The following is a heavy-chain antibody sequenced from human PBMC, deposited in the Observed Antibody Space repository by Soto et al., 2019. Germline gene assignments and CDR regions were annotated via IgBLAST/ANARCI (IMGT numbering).Heavy chain of an antibody. J-gene: IGHJ4*02. CDR1: GFTFSSYS. Sequence: LRLSCAASGFTFSSYSMNWVRQAPGKGLEWVSYISSSSSTIYYADSVKGRFTISRDNAKNSLYLQMNSLRDEDTAVYYCARKSDVVVTARYFDYWGQGTLVTVSS. CDR3: ARKSDVVVTARYFDY. D-gene: IGHD2-21*02. V-gene: IGHV3-48*02. CDR2: ISSSSSTI.